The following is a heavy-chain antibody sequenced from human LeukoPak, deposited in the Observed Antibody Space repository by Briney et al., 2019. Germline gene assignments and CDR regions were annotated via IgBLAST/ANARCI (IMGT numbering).Heavy chain of an antibody. CDR1: GYTFTSYG. D-gene: IGHD6-13*01. J-gene: IGHJ4*02. Sequence: ASVKVSCKASGYTFTSYGISWVRQAPGQGLEWMGWISAYNGNTNYAQKLQGRVTMTTDTSTSTAYMELRSLRSDDTAVYYCARDRPQRYSSCWYDYAGQGTLVTVSS. CDR2: ISAYNGNT. V-gene: IGHV1-18*01. CDR3: ARDRPQRYSSCWYDY.